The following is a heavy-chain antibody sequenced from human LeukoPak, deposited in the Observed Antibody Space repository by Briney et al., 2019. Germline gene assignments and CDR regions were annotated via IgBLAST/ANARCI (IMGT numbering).Heavy chain of an antibody. CDR2: INAGNGNT. Sequence: ASVKVSCKAAGYTFTSYAMHWVRQAAGHRLEWMGWINAGNGNTKYSQKFQGRVTITRDTSASTAYMELSSLRSEDTAVYYCARETRVGRWFDPWGQGTLVTVSS. J-gene: IGHJ5*02. V-gene: IGHV1-3*01. CDR3: ARETRVGRWFDP. CDR1: GYTFTSYA. D-gene: IGHD1-1*01.